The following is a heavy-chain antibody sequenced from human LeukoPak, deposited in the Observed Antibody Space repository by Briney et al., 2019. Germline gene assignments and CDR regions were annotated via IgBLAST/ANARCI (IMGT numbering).Heavy chain of an antibody. CDR1: GGTFSSYA. J-gene: IGHJ4*02. D-gene: IGHD2-21*02. V-gene: IGHV1-69*13. Sequence: APVKGSCKASGGTFSSYAISWGGQAPGQGFEWMGGIIPIFGTANYAQKFQGRVTITADESTSTAYMELSSLRSEDTAVYYCARDRDLTSYWGQGTLVTVSS. CDR2: IIPIFGTA. CDR3: ARDRDLTSY.